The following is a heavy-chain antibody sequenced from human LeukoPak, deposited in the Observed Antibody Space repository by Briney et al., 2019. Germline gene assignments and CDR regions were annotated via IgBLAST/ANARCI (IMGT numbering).Heavy chain of an antibody. CDR1: GFTFSSYA. V-gene: IGHV3-23*01. D-gene: IGHD5-18*01. CDR3: AKDRYSYGYSWFDP. Sequence: PGGSLRLSCAASGFTFSSYAMNWVRQTPGKGLEWVSAISSSGGSTYYADPVKGRFTISRDNSKDTLWLQMNSLRAEDTAVYYCAKDRYSYGYSWFDPWGQGTLVTVSS. CDR2: ISSSGGST. J-gene: IGHJ5*02.